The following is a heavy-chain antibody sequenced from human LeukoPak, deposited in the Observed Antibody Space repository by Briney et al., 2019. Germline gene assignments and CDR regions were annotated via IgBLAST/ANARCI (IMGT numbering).Heavy chain of an antibody. D-gene: IGHD3-3*01. CDR2: INHSGST. V-gene: IGHV4-34*01. Sequence: SETLSLTCAVYGGSFSGYYWSWIRQPPGKGLEWIGEINHSGSTNYNPSLKSRVTISVDTSKNQFSLKLISVTAADTAVYYCARGAPITIFGVVITHRAYFDYWGQGTLVTVSS. CDR1: GGSFSGYY. CDR3: ARGAPITIFGVVITHRAYFDY. J-gene: IGHJ4*02.